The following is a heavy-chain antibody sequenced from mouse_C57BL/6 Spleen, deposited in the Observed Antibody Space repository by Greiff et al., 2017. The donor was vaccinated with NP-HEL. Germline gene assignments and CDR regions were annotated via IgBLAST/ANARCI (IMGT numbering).Heavy chain of an antibody. CDR1: GFTFSDYG. CDR3: ARSPYYGSSPLSFDY. V-gene: IGHV5-17*01. Sequence: EVQLVESGGGLVKPGGSLKLSCAASGFTFSDYGMHWVRQAPEKGLEWVAYISSGSSTIYYADTVKGRFTISRDNAKNTLFLQMTSLRSEDTAMYYCARSPYYGSSPLSFDYWGQGTTLTVSS. CDR2: ISSGSSTI. J-gene: IGHJ2*01. D-gene: IGHD1-1*01.